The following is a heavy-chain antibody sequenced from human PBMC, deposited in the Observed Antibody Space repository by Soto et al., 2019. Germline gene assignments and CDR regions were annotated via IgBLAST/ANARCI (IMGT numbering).Heavy chain of an antibody. V-gene: IGHV3-23*01. Sequence: EVQLLESGGGLVQPGGSLRLSCAASGFTFSSYAMSWVRQAPGKGLEWVSAISGSGGSTYYADSVKGRSTITRDTSKNTLYLQVNTLRDEDAALYFCAKSYSSNWYDYFDYWGQGTLVTVSS. CDR3: AKSYSSNWYDYFDY. D-gene: IGHD6-13*01. CDR2: ISGSGGST. CDR1: GFTFSSYA. J-gene: IGHJ4*02.